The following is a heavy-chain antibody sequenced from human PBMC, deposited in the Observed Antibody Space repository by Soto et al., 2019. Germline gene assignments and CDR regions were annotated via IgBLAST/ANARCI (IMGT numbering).Heavy chain of an antibody. D-gene: IGHD5-12*01. CDR1: GFTFDDYG. V-gene: IGHV3-20*04. Sequence: PGGSLRLSCAASGFTFDDYGMSWVRQAPGKGLEWVSGINWNGGSTGYADSVKGRFTISRDNAKNSLYLQMNSLRAEDTAVYYCAKGGGIVATIAFDIWGQGTMVTVSS. J-gene: IGHJ3*02. CDR3: AKGGGIVATIAFDI. CDR2: INWNGGST.